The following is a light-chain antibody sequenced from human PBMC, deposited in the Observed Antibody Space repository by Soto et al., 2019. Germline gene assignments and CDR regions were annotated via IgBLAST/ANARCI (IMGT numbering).Light chain of an antibody. CDR1: SSDVGGYNY. CDR2: DVS. Sequence: QSALTQPRSVSGSPGQSVTISCTGTSSDVGGYNYVSWYQQHPGKAPKLMIYDVSKRPSGVPDRFSGSKSGNTASLTISGLQAEDEADYYCCSYAGPGVFGGGTKLTVL. CDR3: CSYAGPGV. J-gene: IGLJ2*01. V-gene: IGLV2-11*01.